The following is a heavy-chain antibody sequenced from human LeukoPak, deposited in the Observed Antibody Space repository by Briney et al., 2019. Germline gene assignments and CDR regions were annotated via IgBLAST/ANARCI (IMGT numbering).Heavy chain of an antibody. Sequence: SGGTLRLSCAASGFTFSSYGMSWVRQAPGKGLEWVSAISGSGGSTYYADSVKGRFTISRDNSKNTLYLQMNSLRAEDTAVYYCAKDLTTGVPAAKLGYWGQGTLVTVSS. J-gene: IGHJ4*02. CDR2: ISGSGGST. CDR1: GFTFSSYG. V-gene: IGHV3-23*01. CDR3: AKDLTTGVPAAKLGY. D-gene: IGHD2-2*01.